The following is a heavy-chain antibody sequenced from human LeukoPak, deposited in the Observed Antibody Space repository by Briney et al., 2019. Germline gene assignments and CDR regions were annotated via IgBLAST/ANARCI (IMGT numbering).Heavy chain of an antibody. D-gene: IGHD1-26*01. CDR3: ARDGAYSGSYRAAFDI. CDR2: ISSGSTTI. V-gene: IGHV3-48*04. Sequence: GGSLRLSCAASGFTFITYSMNWVRQAPGKGLEWVSYISSGSTTIYNADSVKGRFTISRDNAKNSLYLQMNSLRAEDTAVYYCARDGAYSGSYRAAFDIWGQGTMVTASS. J-gene: IGHJ3*02. CDR1: GFTFITYS.